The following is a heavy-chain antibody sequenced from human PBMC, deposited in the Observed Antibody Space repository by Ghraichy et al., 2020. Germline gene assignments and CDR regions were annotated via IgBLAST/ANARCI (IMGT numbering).Heavy chain of an antibody. J-gene: IGHJ4*02. CDR1: GYSFSNYW. Sequence: GESLNISCKGSGYSFSNYWIAWVRQMPGKGLEWMGIIYPTDSDTTYSTSFQGQVTITVDKSISTAYLQWSSLKASDTAMYYCAVGSSGFLYFYYWGQGTLVTVSS. CDR2: IYPTDSDT. CDR3: AVGSSGFLYFYY. V-gene: IGHV5-51*01. D-gene: IGHD6-6*01.